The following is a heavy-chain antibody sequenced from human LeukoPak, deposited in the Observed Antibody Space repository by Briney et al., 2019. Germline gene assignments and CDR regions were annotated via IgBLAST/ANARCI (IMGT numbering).Heavy chain of an antibody. D-gene: IGHD6-19*01. CDR2: IYPGDSDT. CDR3: ARIAVAPGRLVVPHFDY. J-gene: IGHJ4*02. Sequence: GESLQISCQGSGYSFTSYWIGWVRQLPGKGLEWMGIIYPGDSDTRYSPSFQGQVTISADKSISTAYLQWSSLKASDTAMYYCARIAVAPGRLVVPHFDYWGQGTLVTVSS. CDR1: GYSFTSYW. V-gene: IGHV5-51*01.